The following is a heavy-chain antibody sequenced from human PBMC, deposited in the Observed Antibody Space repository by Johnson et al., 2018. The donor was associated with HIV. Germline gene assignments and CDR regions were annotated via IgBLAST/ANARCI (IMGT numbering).Heavy chain of an antibody. V-gene: IGHV3-20*04. CDR2: VNWNADTT. J-gene: IGHJ3*02. Sequence: VQLVESGGTVVRPGGSLRLSCAASGFNLDDYGMSWVRQAPGKGLEWVSGVNWNADTTGYADSVKGRFTISRDNSKNTLYLQMNSLRAEDTAVYYCAILEVVPAAIHSPDAFDIWGQGTMVTVSS. D-gene: IGHD2-2*01. CDR3: AILEVVPAAIHSPDAFDI. CDR1: GFNLDDYG.